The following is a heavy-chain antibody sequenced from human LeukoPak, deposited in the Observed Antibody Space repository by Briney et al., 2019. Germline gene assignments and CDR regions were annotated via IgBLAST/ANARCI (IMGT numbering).Heavy chain of an antibody. CDR3: ARDLKRGYSSGRYSWGTGSSNDY. Sequence: GASVKVSCKASGYTFTSYGISWVRQAPGQGLEWMGWISGYNGNTNYAQKLQGRVTMTTDTSTSTAYMELRSPRSDDTAVYYCARDLKRGYSSGRYSWGTGSSNDYWGQGTLVTVSS. D-gene: IGHD6-19*01. J-gene: IGHJ4*02. CDR1: GYTFTSYG. V-gene: IGHV1-18*01. CDR2: ISGYNGNT.